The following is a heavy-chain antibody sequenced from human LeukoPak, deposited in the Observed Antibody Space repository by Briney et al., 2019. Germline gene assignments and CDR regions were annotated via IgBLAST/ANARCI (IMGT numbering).Heavy chain of an antibody. CDR3: ARDLNYDFWSGNWFDP. CDR2: TYYRSKWYN. J-gene: IGHJ5*02. V-gene: IGHV6-1*01. Sequence: SQTLSLTCAISGDSVSSNSAAWNWIRQSPSRGLEWLGRTYYRSKWYNDYAVSVKSRITINPDTSKNQFSLQLNSVTPEDTAVYYCARDLNYDFWSGNWFDPWGQGTLVTVSS. D-gene: IGHD3-3*01. CDR1: GDSVSSNSAA.